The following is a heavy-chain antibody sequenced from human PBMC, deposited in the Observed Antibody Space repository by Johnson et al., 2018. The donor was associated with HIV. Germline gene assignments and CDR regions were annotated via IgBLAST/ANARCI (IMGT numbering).Heavy chain of an antibody. J-gene: IGHJ3*02. CDR1: GFTFSSYW. CDR2: IKQDGSEK. CDR3: AREARREGSAVAVSDAFDI. V-gene: IGHV3-7*01. D-gene: IGHD6-19*01. Sequence: VQLVESGGGLVQPGGSLRLSCAASGFTFSSYWMSWVRQAPGKGLEWVANIKQDGSEKYYVDSVKGRFTISRDNAKNSLYLQMNSLRAEDTAVYYCAREARREGSAVAVSDAFDIGCQVTTVTVSS.